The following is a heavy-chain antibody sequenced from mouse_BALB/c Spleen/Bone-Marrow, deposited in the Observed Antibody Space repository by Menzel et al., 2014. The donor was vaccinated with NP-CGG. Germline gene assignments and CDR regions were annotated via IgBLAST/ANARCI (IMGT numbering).Heavy chain of an antibody. CDR3: ARVTTDWYFDV. CDR2: INPYNGDT. J-gene: IGHJ1*01. D-gene: IGHD1-1*01. Sequence: DVKLVESGPELVKPRASVKISCKASGYSFTGYFMNWVMQSHGKSLEWIGRINPYNGDTFYNQKFKGKATLTVDKSSSTAHMELRSLASEDSAVYYCARVTTDWYFDVWGAGTTVTVSS. CDR1: GYSFTGYF. V-gene: IGHV1-20*02.